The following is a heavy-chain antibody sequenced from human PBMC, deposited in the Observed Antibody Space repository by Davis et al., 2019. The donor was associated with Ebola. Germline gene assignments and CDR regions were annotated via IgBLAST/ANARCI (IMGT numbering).Heavy chain of an antibody. V-gene: IGHV3-23*01. CDR2: ISGSGGDK. CDR1: GFAFSTYV. Sequence: PGGSLRLSCAASGFAFSTYVMTWVRQAPGKGMEWVSAISGSGGDKYYADSVEGRFTISRDNAKNTLYLQMNALRVEDTAMYYCARGGLEPFDYWGQGNLVIVSP. J-gene: IGHJ4*02. CDR3: ARGGLEPFDY. D-gene: IGHD1-1*01.